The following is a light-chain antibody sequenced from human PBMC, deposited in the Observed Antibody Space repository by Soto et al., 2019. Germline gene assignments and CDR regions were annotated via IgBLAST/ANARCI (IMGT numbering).Light chain of an antibody. CDR2: GAS. Sequence: EIVLTPSPGTLSLSPGERATLSCRASQSVSNNYLAWYQQKPGQAPRLLIYGASNRAAGIPDRFSGSGSGTDFTLTSSILEPDDVAVYCCQQYGSSGTFGQGTKVDIK. CDR1: QSVSNNY. V-gene: IGKV3-20*01. J-gene: IGKJ1*01. CDR3: QQYGSSGT.